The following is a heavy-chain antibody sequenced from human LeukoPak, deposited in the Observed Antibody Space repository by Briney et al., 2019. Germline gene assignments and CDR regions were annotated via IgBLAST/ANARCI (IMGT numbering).Heavy chain of an antibody. D-gene: IGHD3-22*01. CDR1: GYPFKTYG. J-gene: IGHJ4*02. V-gene: IGHV1-18*01. CDR2: ISAYNGNT. CDR3: ARPYYYDGYFDY. Sequence: ASVKVSCKASGYPFKTYGISWVRQAPGQGLEWMGWISAYNGNTNYAQNLQGRVTMTTDTSTSTAYMELRSLRSDDTAVYYCARPYYYDGYFDYWGQGTLVAVSS.